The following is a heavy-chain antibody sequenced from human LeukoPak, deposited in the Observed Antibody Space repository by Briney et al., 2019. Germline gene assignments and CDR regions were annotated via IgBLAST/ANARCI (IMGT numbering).Heavy chain of an antibody. V-gene: IGHV4-39*01. J-gene: IGHJ3*02. CDR2: IYYSGTT. Sequence: SETLSLTCTVSVGSISSGNYYWGWIRQPPGKGLEWIGSIYYSGTTYYNPSLKSRVTISVDTSKNQFSLRLSSVTAADTAVYYCARLLYSGGWYSAFEIWGQGTMVTVSS. D-gene: IGHD6-19*01. CDR3: ARLLYSGGWYSAFEI. CDR1: VGSISSGNYY.